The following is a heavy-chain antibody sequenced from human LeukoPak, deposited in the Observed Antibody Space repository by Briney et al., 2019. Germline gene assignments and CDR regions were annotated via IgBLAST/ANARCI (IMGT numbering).Heavy chain of an antibody. J-gene: IGHJ4*02. CDR2: IKQDGSEK. V-gene: IGHV3-7*01. CDR1: GLTLSNFW. D-gene: IGHD6-13*01. Sequence: PGGSLRLSCAGSGLTLSNFWLSWVRQAPGKGLEWVANIKQDGSEKNYVDSVKGRFTISRDYAKNSVYLQMNSLRAEDTAVYYCARGRPAAGQSFFDYWGQGTLVTVSS. CDR3: ARGRPAAGQSFFDY.